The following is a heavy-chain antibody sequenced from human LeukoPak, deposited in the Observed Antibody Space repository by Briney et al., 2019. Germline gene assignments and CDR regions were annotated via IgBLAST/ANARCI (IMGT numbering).Heavy chain of an antibody. D-gene: IGHD1-14*01. CDR2: INHSGST. V-gene: IGHV4-34*01. CDR3: ARDQSGIIDY. CDR1: GGSFSGYY. Sequence: MASETLSLTCAVYGGSFSGYYWSWIRQPPGKGLEWIGEINHSGSTNYNPSLKSQVTISVDTSKNQFSLKLSSVTAADTAVYYCARDQSGIIDYWGQGTLVTVSS. J-gene: IGHJ4*02.